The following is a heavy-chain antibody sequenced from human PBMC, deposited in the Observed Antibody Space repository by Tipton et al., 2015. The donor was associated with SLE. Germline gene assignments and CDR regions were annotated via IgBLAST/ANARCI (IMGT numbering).Heavy chain of an antibody. CDR2: NT. J-gene: IGHJ4*02. CDR3: SAWLLPQYYFDY. Sequence: SLRLSCVVSGFSVSNNYMSWVRQAPGKGLECVLFNTYYAESVKGRFTISRDNSKNTLYLQMNSLRAEDTAMYFCSAWLLPQYYFDYWGQGTLVTVSS. CDR1: GFSVSNNY. D-gene: IGHD3-22*01. V-gene: IGHV3-66*03.